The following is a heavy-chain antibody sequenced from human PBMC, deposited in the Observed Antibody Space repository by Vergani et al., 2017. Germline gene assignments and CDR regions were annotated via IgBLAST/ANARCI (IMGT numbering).Heavy chain of an antibody. J-gene: IGHJ4*02. Sequence: VQLLESGGDLVQPGGSLRLSCAASGFTFNHYAMNWVRQAPGKGLEWVAFIQKDGIDKFHADSVRGRFTISRDISKNTLYLEMNSLSAEDTALYHCVKDHPVFDEWGRGTLVSVS. CDR1: GFTFNHYA. CDR3: VKDHPVFDE. CDR2: IQKDGIDK. V-gene: IGHV3-30*02.